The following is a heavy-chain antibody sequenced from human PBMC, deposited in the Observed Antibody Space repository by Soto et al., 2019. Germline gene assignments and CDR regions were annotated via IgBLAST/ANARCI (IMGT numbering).Heavy chain of an antibody. J-gene: IGHJ4*02. CDR1: GFTFSSYA. Sequence: QVQLVESGGGVVQPGRSLRLSCAASGFTFSSYAMHWVRQAPGKGLEWVAVISYDGSNKYYADSVKGRFTISRDNSKNTLYLQMNSLRAEDTAVYYCARLKSAGAGTFDYWGQGTLVTVSS. D-gene: IGHD6-19*01. CDR3: ARLKSAGAGTFDY. CDR2: ISYDGSNK. V-gene: IGHV3-30-3*01.